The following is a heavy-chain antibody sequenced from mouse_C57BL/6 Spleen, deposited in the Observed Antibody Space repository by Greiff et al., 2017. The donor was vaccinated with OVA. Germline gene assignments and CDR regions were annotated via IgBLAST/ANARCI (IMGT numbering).Heavy chain of an antibody. Sequence: EVMLVESGGDLVKPGGSLKLSCAASGFTFSSYGLSWVRQTPDKRLEWVATISSGGSYTYYPDSVKGRFTISRDNAKNTLYLQMSRLKSEDTAMYYCARHEAVVGAYWGQGTLVTVSA. D-gene: IGHD1-1*01. CDR2: ISSGGSYT. J-gene: IGHJ3*01. CDR1: GFTFSSYG. CDR3: ARHEAVVGAY. V-gene: IGHV5-6*02.